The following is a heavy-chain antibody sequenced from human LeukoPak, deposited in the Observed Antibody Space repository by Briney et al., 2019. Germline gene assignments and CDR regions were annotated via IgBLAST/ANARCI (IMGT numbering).Heavy chain of an antibody. Sequence: SETLSLTCAVSGAXIGSSNWWSWVRQPPGKVLEWIVEVYHSGDTNYNPSLRSRVTISADRSNNQFSLRLNSVTAADTAVFYCARGEQRGSGTVHFDFWGQGILVTVSS. V-gene: IGHV4-4*02. CDR1: GAXIGSSNW. J-gene: IGHJ4*02. D-gene: IGHD3-10*01. CDR3: ARGEQRGSGTVHFDF. CDR2: VYHSGDT.